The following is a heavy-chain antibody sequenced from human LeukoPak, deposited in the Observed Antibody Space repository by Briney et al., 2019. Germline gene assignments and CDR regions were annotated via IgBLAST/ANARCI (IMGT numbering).Heavy chain of an antibody. CDR2: MNSNSGNT. Sequence: ASVKVSCKASGYTFTSYDINWVRQATGQGLEWMGWMNSNSGNTGCTQKFQGRVTMTMNTSISTAYMELSSLRSGDTAVYYCARGDCSGGTCRYWVDYWGQGALVTVSS. D-gene: IGHD2-15*01. J-gene: IGHJ4*02. CDR3: ARGDCSGGTCRYWVDY. V-gene: IGHV1-8*01. CDR1: GYTFTSYD.